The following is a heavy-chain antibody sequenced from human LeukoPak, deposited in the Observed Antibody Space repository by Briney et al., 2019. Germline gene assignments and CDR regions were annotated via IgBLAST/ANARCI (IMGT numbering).Heavy chain of an antibody. J-gene: IGHJ6*02. Sequence: PGGSLRLSCAASGFTFSSYAMSWVRQAPGKGLEWVSTISGSGGSTHYAESVKGRFTISRDNSKNTLYLQMNSLRAEDTAVYYCAKAPGYLISYAMDVWGQGTTVTVSS. CDR1: GFTFSSYA. D-gene: IGHD3-9*01. V-gene: IGHV3-23*01. CDR3: AKAPGYLISYAMDV. CDR2: ISGSGGST.